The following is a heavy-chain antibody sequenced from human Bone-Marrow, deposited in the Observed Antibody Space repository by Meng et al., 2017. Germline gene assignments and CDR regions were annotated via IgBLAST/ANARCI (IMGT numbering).Heavy chain of an antibody. J-gene: IGHJ4*02. Sequence: YWIGWVRQMPGKGLEWMGIIYYSGSTYYNPSLKSRVTISVDTSKNQFSLKLSSVTAADTAVYYCARVQQLVQGVFDYWGQGTLVTVSS. CDR1: Y. D-gene: IGHD6-13*01. CDR3: ARVQQLVQGVFDY. V-gene: IGHV4-31*02. CDR2: IYYSGST.